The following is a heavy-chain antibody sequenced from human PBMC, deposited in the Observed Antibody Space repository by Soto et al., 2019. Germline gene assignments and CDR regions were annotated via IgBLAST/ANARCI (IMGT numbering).Heavy chain of an antibody. CDR2: IIPMFGSA. J-gene: IGHJ4*02. Sequence: QVQLVQSGAEVKKPGSSVKVSCKASGGTFSSYAMNWVRQAPGQGLEWMGGIIPMFGSANYAQRFQGRVTITADKSTSTAYLEMSSLRSEDTAVYFCARGAPGQQLDFWGQGTLVTVSS. CDR1: GGTFSSYA. V-gene: IGHV1-69*14. CDR3: ARGAPGQQLDF. D-gene: IGHD6-13*01.